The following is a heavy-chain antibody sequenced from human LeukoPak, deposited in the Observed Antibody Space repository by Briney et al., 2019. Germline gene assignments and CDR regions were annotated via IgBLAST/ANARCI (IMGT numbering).Heavy chain of an antibody. CDR3: ARGPYGSGSMYYYGMDV. D-gene: IGHD3-10*01. V-gene: IGHV4-59*01. J-gene: IGHJ6*04. Sequence: SETLSLTCTVSGGSISSYYGSWIRQPPGKGLEWSGYIYYSGSTNYNPSLKSRVTISVDTSKNQFSLKLSSVTAADTAVYYCARGPYGSGSMYYYGMDVWGKGTTVTVSS. CDR1: GGSISSYY. CDR2: IYYSGST.